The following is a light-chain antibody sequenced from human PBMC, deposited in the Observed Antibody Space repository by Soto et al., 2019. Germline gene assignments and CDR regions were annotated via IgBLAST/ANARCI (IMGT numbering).Light chain of an antibody. Sequence: IQLTQSPSSLSASVGDRVTITCRASQGISSYLAWYQQKPGKAPKLLIYAASTLQSGVPSRFSGSGSGTDFTLTISSLQPEDFATYFCQQSYTTPVYSFGQGTKVDIK. V-gene: IGKV1-39*01. CDR1: QGISSY. CDR3: QQSYTTPVYS. J-gene: IGKJ2*01. CDR2: AAS.